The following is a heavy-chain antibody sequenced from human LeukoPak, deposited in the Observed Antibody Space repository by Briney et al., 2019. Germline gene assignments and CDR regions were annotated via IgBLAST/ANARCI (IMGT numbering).Heavy chain of an antibody. Sequence: ASVKVSCKASGYTFTSYGISWVRQAPGQGLEWMGWISAYNGNTNYAQKLQGRVTMTTDTSTSTAYMELRSLRSDDTAVYYCARDPPRGITIFGVVTHGIDYWGQGTLVTVSS. CDR3: ARDPPRGITIFGVVTHGIDY. J-gene: IGHJ4*02. CDR2: ISAYNGNT. D-gene: IGHD3-3*01. V-gene: IGHV1-18*01. CDR1: GYTFTSYG.